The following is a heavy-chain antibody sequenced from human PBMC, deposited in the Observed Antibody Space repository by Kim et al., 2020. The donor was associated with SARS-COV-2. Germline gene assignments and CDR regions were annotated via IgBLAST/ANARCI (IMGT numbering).Heavy chain of an antibody. CDR1: GFTFSSYG. CDR3: AKDKGSGAVAGTDY. Sequence: GGSLRLSCAASGFTFSSYGMHWVRQAPGKGLEWVAVISYDGSNKYYADSVKGRFTISRDNSKNTLYLQMNSLRAEDTAVYYCAKDKGSGAVAGTDYWGQG. J-gene: IGHJ4*02. D-gene: IGHD6-19*01. V-gene: IGHV3-30*18. CDR2: ISYDGSNK.